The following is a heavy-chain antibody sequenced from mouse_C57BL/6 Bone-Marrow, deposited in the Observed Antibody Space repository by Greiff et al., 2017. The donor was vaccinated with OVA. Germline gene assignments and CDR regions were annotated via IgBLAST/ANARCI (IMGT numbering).Heavy chain of an antibody. J-gene: IGHJ2*01. Sequence: EVQLMESGGGLVKPGGSLKLSCAASGFTFSDYGMHWVRQAPEKGLEWVAYISSGSSTIYYADTVKGRFTISRDNAKNTLFLQMTSLRSEDTAMYYCARETTVVATLDYWGQGTTLTVSS. CDR1: GFTFSDYG. D-gene: IGHD1-1*01. CDR2: ISSGSSTI. V-gene: IGHV5-17*01. CDR3: ARETTVVATLDY.